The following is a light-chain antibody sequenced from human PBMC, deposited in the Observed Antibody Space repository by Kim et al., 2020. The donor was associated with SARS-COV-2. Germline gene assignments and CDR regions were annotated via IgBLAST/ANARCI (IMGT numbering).Light chain of an antibody. J-gene: IGLJ2*01. CDR3: NSRDNSGDHVV. Sequence: ALGQTVRITCQGDSLKTYYATWYQQKPGQAPIVVIYGKNNRPSGIPDRFSGSSSGITASLTVTGAQAVDEADYYCNSRDNSGDHVVFGGGTQLTVL. V-gene: IGLV3-19*01. CDR1: SLKTYY. CDR2: GKN.